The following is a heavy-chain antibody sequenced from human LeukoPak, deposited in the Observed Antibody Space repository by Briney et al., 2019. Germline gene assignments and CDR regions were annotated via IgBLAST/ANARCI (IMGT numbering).Heavy chain of an antibody. CDR3: AKSPRHTGELSY. Sequence: PGGSLRLSCAASGFTFSCYGMHWVRQAPGKGLEWVAVIWYDGSNKYYADSVKGRFTISRDNSKNTLYLQMNSLRAEDTAVYYCAKSPRHTGELSYWGQGTLVTVSS. D-gene: IGHD1-26*01. J-gene: IGHJ4*02. CDR2: IWYDGSNK. CDR1: GFTFSCYG. V-gene: IGHV3-33*06.